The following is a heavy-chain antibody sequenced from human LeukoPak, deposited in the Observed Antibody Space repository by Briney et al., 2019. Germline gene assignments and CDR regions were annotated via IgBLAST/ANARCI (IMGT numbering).Heavy chain of an antibody. CDR1: GYTFTSYG. D-gene: IGHD2-2*01. CDR3: ARVGYSCSSTSCTTKDNWFDP. V-gene: IGHV1-18*01. CDR2: ISAYNGNT. J-gene: IGHJ5*02. Sequence: GASVKVSCKASGYTFTSYGISWVRQAPGQGLEWMGWISAYNGNTNYAQKLQGRVTMTTDTSTSTAYMELRSLRSDDTAVYYCARVGYSCSSTSCTTKDNWFDPWGQGTLVTVSS.